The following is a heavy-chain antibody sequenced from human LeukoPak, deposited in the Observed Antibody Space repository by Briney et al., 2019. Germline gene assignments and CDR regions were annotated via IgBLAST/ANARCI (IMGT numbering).Heavy chain of an antibody. Sequence: GGSLRLSCAASGFTFSNYWMGWVRQAPGKGPEWVANIKQGGSEKYYVDSVKGRFTISRDNAKNSVYLEMNSLKVEDTAIYYCARDFGRWFIDYWGQGTLVTVSS. CDR1: GFTFSNYW. CDR2: IKQGGSEK. D-gene: IGHD4-23*01. CDR3: ARDFGRWFIDY. J-gene: IGHJ4*02. V-gene: IGHV3-7*01.